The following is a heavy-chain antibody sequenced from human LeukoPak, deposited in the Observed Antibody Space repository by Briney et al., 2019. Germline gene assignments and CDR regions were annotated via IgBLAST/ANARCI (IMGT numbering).Heavy chain of an antibody. CDR3: ARDLGNLRLSDY. V-gene: IGHV1-2*02. J-gene: IGHJ4*02. D-gene: IGHD5-12*01. Sequence: GASVKVSCKASGYPFTGYYVHWVRQAPGQGLEWMGWINPNSGGTNYAQKFQGRVTMTRDTSISTAYMELSRLRSDDTAVYYCARDLGNLRLSDYWGQGTLVTVSS. CDR1: GYPFTGYY. CDR2: INPNSGGT.